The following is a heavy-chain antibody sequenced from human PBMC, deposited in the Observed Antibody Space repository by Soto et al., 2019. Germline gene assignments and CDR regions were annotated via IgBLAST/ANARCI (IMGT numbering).Heavy chain of an antibody. CDR2: ISGSGGST. D-gene: IGHD2-21*02. CDR1: GFTFSSYA. J-gene: IGHJ2*01. Sequence: GGSLRLSCAASGFTFSSYAMSWVRQAPGKGLEWVSAISGSGGSTYYADSVKGRFTISRDNSKNTLYLQMNSLRAEDTAVYYCAKDRAVVVTANPYWYFDLWGRGTLVTVSS. CDR3: AKDRAVVVTANPYWYFDL. V-gene: IGHV3-23*01.